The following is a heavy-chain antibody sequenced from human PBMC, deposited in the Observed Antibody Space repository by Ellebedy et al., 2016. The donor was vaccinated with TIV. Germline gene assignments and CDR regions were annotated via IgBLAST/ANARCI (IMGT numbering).Heavy chain of an antibody. Sequence: ASVKVSXKAVRDTFISPYMVWVRQAPGQGLEWMGMLNTAGDTLYAQKFQGRVTITADESTSTAYMELSRLKSEDTAVYYCARNYGDHSRYFDFWGRGTLVTVSS. V-gene: IGHV1-46*01. CDR1: RDTFISPY. D-gene: IGHD4/OR15-4a*01. J-gene: IGHJ2*01. CDR2: LNTAGDT. CDR3: ARNYGDHSRYFDF.